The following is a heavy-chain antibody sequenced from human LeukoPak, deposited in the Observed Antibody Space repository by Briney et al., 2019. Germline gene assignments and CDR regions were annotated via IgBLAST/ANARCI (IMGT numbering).Heavy chain of an antibody. V-gene: IGHV3-48*02. CDR1: GFSFSTYG. CDR2: ISGNSKTI. J-gene: IGHJ5*02. Sequence: GGSLRLSCAASGFSFSTYGMNWVRQAPGKGLEWVSYISGNSKTIYYADSVKGRFSISRDNAKNSLYLQMNSLRDEDTAVYYCARHYGPWGQGTLVTVSS. CDR3: ARHYGP. D-gene: IGHD3-16*01.